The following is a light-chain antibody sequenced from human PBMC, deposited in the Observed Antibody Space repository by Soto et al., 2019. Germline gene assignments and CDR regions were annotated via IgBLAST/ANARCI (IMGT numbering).Light chain of an antibody. CDR1: QSVSSN. Sequence: EIVMTQSPATLSVSPGERATLSCRASQSVSSNLGWYQQKPGQAPRLLIYGASTRATGIPARFSGSESGTEFTLTISSLQSEDFAVYYCQHYHGWPITFGQGTRLEIK. J-gene: IGKJ5*01. CDR3: QHYHGWPIT. CDR2: GAS. V-gene: IGKV3-15*01.